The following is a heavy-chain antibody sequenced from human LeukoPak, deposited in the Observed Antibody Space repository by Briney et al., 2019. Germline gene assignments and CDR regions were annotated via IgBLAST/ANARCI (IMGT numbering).Heavy chain of an antibody. CDR2: INPNSGGT. Sequence: ASVKVSCKASGYTFTSYGISWVRQAPGQGLEWMGWINPNSGGTNYAQKFQGRVTMTRDTSISTAYMELSRLRSDDTAVYYCATNSEEYCTNGVCYGVRAFDIWGQGTMVTVSS. CDR3: ATNSEEYCTNGVCYGVRAFDI. CDR1: GYTFTSYG. J-gene: IGHJ3*02. V-gene: IGHV1-2*02. D-gene: IGHD2-8*01.